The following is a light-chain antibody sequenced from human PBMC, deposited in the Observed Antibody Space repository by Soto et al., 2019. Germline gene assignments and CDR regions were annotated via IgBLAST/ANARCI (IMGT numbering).Light chain of an antibody. CDR1: RSNIGTKT. Sequence: QTVVIQPPSVSGTPGQRVTITCSGSRSNIGTKTVNWYQKLPGSAPKLLIYDNNQRPSGVPDRFSGSKSGTSASPAISGLQSEDEADYYCATWDDSVKGWVFGGGTKVTVL. CDR2: DNN. V-gene: IGLV1-44*01. J-gene: IGLJ3*02. CDR3: ATWDDSVKGWV.